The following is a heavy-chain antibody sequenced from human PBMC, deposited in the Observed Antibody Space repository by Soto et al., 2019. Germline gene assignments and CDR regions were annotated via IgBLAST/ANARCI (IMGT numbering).Heavy chain of an antibody. CDR2: IDYSGKT. CDR3: AKHGGFNQYY. V-gene: IGHV4-4*02. Sequence: PSETLSLTCAVSGGSITSNTWWSWIRQAPGKGLEWIGQIDYSGKTDYNPSLESRVTISVDKSKNQFSLEMNSVTAVDTAIYYCAKHGGFNQYYWGQGTVVTVS. J-gene: IGHJ4*02. CDR1: GGSITSNTW. D-gene: IGHD6-25*01.